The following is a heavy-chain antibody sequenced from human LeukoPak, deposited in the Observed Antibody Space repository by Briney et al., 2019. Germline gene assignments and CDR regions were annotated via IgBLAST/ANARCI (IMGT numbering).Heavy chain of an antibody. Sequence: GGSLRLSCAASGFTFDDYVMHWVRQAPGKGLEWVSGISWNSGSIGYADSVKGRFTISRDNAKNSLYLQMNSLRAEDMALYYCAKDGTPYGSGSYYNYFDYWGQGTLVTVSS. D-gene: IGHD3-10*01. CDR1: GFTFDDYV. CDR3: AKDGTPYGSGSYYNYFDY. CDR2: ISWNSGSI. V-gene: IGHV3-9*03. J-gene: IGHJ4*02.